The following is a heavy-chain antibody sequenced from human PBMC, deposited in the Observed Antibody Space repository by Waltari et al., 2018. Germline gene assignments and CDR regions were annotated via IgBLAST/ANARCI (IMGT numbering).Heavy chain of an antibody. V-gene: IGHV1-8*03. CDR3: ARASSGTYYGDFDY. CDR1: GYTFTNYD. CDR2: LNPNSGNT. Sequence: QVQLVQSGAEVKKPGASVKVSCKASGYTFTNYDFNWVRQAAGQGLEWMGWLNPNSGNTGSAQKFQGRVTITRNTSISTAYMELSSVRSEDTAVYYCARASSGTYYGDFDYWGQGTLVTVSS. D-gene: IGHD1-26*01. J-gene: IGHJ4*02.